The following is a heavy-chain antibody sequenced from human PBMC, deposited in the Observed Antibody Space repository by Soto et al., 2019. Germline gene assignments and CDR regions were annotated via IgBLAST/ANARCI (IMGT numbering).Heavy chain of an antibody. CDR2: IYGTGTT. J-gene: IGHJ4*02. V-gene: IGHV4-59*01. Sequence: PSETLSLTCTVSDGSISSYYWSWIRQPPGKGLEWIGYIYGTGTTNYAPSLKNRVTMSLHTSKNQFSLTLSSLTAADTAMYYCAGFSSGTYLFGLWGPGTLVTVSS. D-gene: IGHD1-26*01. CDR1: DGSISSYY. CDR3: AGFSSGTYLFGL.